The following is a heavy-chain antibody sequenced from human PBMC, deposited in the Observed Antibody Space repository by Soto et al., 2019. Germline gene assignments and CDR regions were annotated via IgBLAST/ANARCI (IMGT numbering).Heavy chain of an antibody. D-gene: IGHD5-12*01. CDR1: GFSLTNKGVG. Sequence: SGPTLVNPTQTLTLTCNFSGFSLTNKGVGVGWIRQPPRKALEWLGIIYWDDDKRYRPSLNNRLTITKDTSKNQVVLTMTNVDTVDTATYYCAHLHANSGEDWRYDPWGQGTLVTVSS. V-gene: IGHV2-5*02. CDR2: IYWDDDK. J-gene: IGHJ5*02. CDR3: AHLHANSGEDWRYDP.